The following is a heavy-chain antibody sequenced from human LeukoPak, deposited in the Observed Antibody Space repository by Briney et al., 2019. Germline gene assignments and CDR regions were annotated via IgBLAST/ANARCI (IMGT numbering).Heavy chain of an antibody. Sequence: GGSLRLSCAAAGFTFSSYSMKWVRQAPGKGLEWVSAISGSGGSTYYADSVKGRFTISRDNSKNTLYLQMNSLRAEDTAVYYCATSNIVVVPAAIEDYWGQGTLVTVSS. V-gene: IGHV3-23*01. CDR1: GFTFSSYS. CDR3: ATSNIVVVPAAIEDY. CDR2: ISGSGGST. D-gene: IGHD2-2*01. J-gene: IGHJ4*02.